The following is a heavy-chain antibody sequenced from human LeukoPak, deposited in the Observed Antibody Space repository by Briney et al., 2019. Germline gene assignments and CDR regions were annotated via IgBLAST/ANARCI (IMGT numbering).Heavy chain of an antibody. CDR3: ARGEGGQYFQH. CDR1: GGSISSYY. D-gene: IGHD3-16*01. Sequence: SETLSLTCTVSGGSISSYYWSWLRQPPGKGLEWIGYIYYSGSTNYNPSLKSRVTISVDTSKNQFSLKLSSVTAADTAVYYCARGEGGQYFQHWGQGTLVTVSS. J-gene: IGHJ1*01. CDR2: IYYSGST. V-gene: IGHV4-59*08.